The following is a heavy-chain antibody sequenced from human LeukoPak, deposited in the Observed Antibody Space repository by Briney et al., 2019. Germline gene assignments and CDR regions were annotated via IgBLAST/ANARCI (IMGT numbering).Heavy chain of an antibody. V-gene: IGHV1-46*01. D-gene: IGHD3-9*01. CDR3: ARAPDVRYFAWFLSPPDY. CDR2: INPSGGST. J-gene: IGHJ4*02. CDR1: GYTFTDYY. Sequence: GASVKVSFKASGYTFTDYYMHWVRQAPGQGLEWMGIINPSGGSTSYAQKFQGRVTMTRDTSTSTVYMELSSLRSEDTAVYYCARAPDVRYFAWFLSPPDYWGQGTLVTVSS.